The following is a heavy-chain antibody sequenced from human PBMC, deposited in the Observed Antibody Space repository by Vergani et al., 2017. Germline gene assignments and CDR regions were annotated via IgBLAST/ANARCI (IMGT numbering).Heavy chain of an antibody. D-gene: IGHD2-15*01. J-gene: IGHJ6*02. CDR2: IYPGDSDT. V-gene: IGHV5-51*01. CDR1: GSSFTSYW. Sequence: EVQLVQSGAAVKKPGESLKISCKGSGSSFTSYWIGWVRQMPGKGLEWMGIIYPGDSDTRYSPSFQGQVTISADKSISTAYLQWSSLKASDTAMYYCARHRGWGLVVVAATPWYYYYGMDVWGQGP. CDR3: ARHRGWGLVVVAATPWYYYYGMDV.